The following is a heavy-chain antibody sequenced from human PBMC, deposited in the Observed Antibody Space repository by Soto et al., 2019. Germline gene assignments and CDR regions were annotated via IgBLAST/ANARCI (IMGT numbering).Heavy chain of an antibody. J-gene: IGHJ4*02. V-gene: IGHV3-30-3*01. CDR3: ARAAGNLLDY. CDR2: ISYGESNE. Sequence: QVPLVESGGGVVQPGRSMRLSCAAFGFTLSSYAMHWVRQAPGKGLEWVAVISYGESNEYYADSVKGRFTIYRDKSENLLFLQLNSLRAEDTAVYYCARAAGNLLDYWGQGTLVTVSS. D-gene: IGHD2-15*01. CDR1: GFTLSSYA.